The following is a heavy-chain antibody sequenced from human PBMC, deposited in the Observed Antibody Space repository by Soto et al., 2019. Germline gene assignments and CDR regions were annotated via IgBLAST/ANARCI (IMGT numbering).Heavy chain of an antibody. D-gene: IGHD1-26*01. Sequence: SETLSLTCTVSGGSISSGDYYWRWIRQPPGKGLEWIGYIYYSGSTKYNPSLRSRVTMSVDTSKNQFSLKLSSVTAADTAVYYCARLYSGTFNCWGQGTLVTVSS. CDR2: IYYSGST. CDR1: GGSISSGDYY. J-gene: IGHJ4*02. CDR3: ARLYSGTFNC. V-gene: IGHV4-30-4*01.